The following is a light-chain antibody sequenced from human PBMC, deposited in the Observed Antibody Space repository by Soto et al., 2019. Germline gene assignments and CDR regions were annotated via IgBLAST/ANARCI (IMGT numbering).Light chain of an antibody. CDR3: QQYNNWPPWT. V-gene: IGKV3-15*01. Sequence: EVVMTQSPATLSVSTGERATLSCRASQSVSSNLAWYQQKPGQAPRLLIYGASTRATGIPARFSGSGSGTELTLTISSLQSEDFAVYYCQQYNNWPPWTFGQGTKVEIK. CDR1: QSVSSN. J-gene: IGKJ1*01. CDR2: GAS.